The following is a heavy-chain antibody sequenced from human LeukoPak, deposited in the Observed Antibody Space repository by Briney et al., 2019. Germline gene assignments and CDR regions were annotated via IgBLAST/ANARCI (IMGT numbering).Heavy chain of an antibody. V-gene: IGHV1-2*02. CDR1: GYTFTSFY. CDR2: INPNNGDT. Sequence: ASMMVSCKTSGYTFTSFYIHWVRQAPGQGLEWMGWINPNNGDTNYAQKFRGRVTMTRDTSISTAYMELTSLRSDDTAVYYCTGDRDGAQGGLWGQGTLVTVSS. CDR3: TGDRDGAQGGL. D-gene: IGHD4-17*01. J-gene: IGHJ4*02.